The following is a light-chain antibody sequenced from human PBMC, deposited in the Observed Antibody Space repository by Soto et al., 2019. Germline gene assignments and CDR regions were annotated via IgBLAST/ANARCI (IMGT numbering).Light chain of an antibody. Sequence: EIVLTQSPGTLSLSPGERATLSCRASQSVSSSYLAWYQQKPGQAPRLLIYGTSSRATAIPDRVSGSGSGTDFTLTISRLEPEDFAVYYCQQYGSSSWTFCQGTKVDIK. V-gene: IGKV3-20*01. CDR3: QQYGSSSWT. J-gene: IGKJ1*01. CDR1: QSVSSSY. CDR2: GTS.